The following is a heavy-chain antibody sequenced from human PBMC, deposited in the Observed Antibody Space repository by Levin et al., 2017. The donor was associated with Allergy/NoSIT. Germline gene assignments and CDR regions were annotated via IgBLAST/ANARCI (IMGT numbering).Heavy chain of an antibody. D-gene: IGHD2-2*01. V-gene: IGHV3-48*01. J-gene: IGHJ4*02. CDR1: GFTFSSYS. CDR2: ISSSSSTI. CDR3: ASSPCSTSCYYEENYFDY. Sequence: GESLKISCAASGFTFSSYSMNWVRQAPGKGLEWVSYISSSSSTIYYADSVKGRFTISRDNAKNSLYLQMNSLRAEDTAVYYCASSPCSTSCYYEENYFDYWGQGTLVTVSS.